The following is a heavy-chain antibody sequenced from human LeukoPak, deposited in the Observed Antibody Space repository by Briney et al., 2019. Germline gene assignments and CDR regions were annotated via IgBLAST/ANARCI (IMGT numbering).Heavy chain of an antibody. V-gene: IGHV4-39*01. Sequence: SETLSLTCTVSGGSISSSSYYWGWIRQPPGQGLEWIGSIYYSGSTYYNPSLKSRVTISVDTSKNQFSLKLSSVTAADSAVYYCLSYYDILTGYFQWGQGTPVTVSS. CDR1: GGSISSSSYY. CDR3: LSYYDILTGYFQ. CDR2: IYYSGST. D-gene: IGHD3-9*01. J-gene: IGHJ4*02.